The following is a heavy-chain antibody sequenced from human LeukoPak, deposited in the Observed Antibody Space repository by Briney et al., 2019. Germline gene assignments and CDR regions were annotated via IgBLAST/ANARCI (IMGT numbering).Heavy chain of an antibody. CDR3: ASEYKYDSSGANALDI. Sequence: ASVKVSCKASGYIFTDYYMHWVRQAPGQGLEWMGWIHPNTGGTKYAQKFQGRVTMTRDTSSSTAYMELSSLRSADTAVYYCASEYKYDSSGANALDIWGQGTMVTVSS. CDR1: GYIFTDYY. V-gene: IGHV1-2*02. J-gene: IGHJ3*02. CDR2: IHPNTGGT. D-gene: IGHD3-22*01.